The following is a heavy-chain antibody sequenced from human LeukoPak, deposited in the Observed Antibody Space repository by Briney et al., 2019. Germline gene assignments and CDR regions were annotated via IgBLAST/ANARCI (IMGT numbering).Heavy chain of an antibody. CDR3: ARDRYDSSGYLRH. CDR2: ISYDGSNK. J-gene: IGHJ4*02. V-gene: IGHV3-30*04. D-gene: IGHD3-22*01. CDR1: GFTFSSYA. Sequence: GGSLRLSCAGSGFTFSSYAMHWVRQAPGKGLEWVAVISYDGSNKYYADSVKGRFTISRDNSKNTLYLQMNSLRAEDTAMYYCARDRYDSSGYLRHWGQGTLVTVSS.